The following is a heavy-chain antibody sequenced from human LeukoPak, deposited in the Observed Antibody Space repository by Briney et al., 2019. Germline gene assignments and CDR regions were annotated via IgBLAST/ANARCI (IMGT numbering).Heavy chain of an antibody. CDR1: GGSISRYY. CDR2: IYYGGGT. CDR3: ARHYYGNNLFDY. D-gene: IGHD3-10*01. V-gene: IGHV4-59*08. J-gene: IGHJ4*02. Sequence: SETLSLTCTVSGGSISRYYWSWIWQPPGKGLEWIGYIYYGGGTNYNPSLKSRVTMSVDTSKNQFSLKLSSVTAADTAVYYCARHYYGNNLFDYWGRGTLVTVSS.